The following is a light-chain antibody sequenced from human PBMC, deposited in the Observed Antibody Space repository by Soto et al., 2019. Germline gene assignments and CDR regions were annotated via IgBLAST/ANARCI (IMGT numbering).Light chain of an antibody. J-gene: IGLJ1*01. CDR2: DVS. CDR1: SSDVGGYNY. CDR3: GTWDSSLSAGPYV. Sequence: QSALTQPASVSGSPGQSITISCTGTSSDVGGYNYVSWYQQHPGKAPKLMIYDVSNRPSGVSNRFSGSKSGTSATLDITGLQTGDEADYYCGTWDSSLSAGPYVFGTGTKVTVL. V-gene: IGLV2-14*01.